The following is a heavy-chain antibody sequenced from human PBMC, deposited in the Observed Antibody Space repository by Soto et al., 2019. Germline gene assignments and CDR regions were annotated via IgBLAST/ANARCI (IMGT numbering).Heavy chain of an antibody. D-gene: IGHD4-17*01. CDR1: GGTFSSYT. J-gene: IGHJ4*02. Sequence: SVKVSCKASGGTFSSYTISWVRQAPGQGLEWMGRIIPILGIANYAQKFQGRVTITADKSTSTAYMELSSLRSEDTAVYYCARAPNYGDYPFDDWGQGTRVTVAS. V-gene: IGHV1-69*02. CDR3: ARAPNYGDYPFDD. CDR2: IIPILGIA.